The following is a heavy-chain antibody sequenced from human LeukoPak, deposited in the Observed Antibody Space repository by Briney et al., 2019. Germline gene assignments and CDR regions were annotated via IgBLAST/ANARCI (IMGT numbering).Heavy chain of an antibody. CDR3: ARGGRGSPRGAFDI. CDR1: GYTFTGYY. D-gene: IGHD1-26*01. J-gene: IGHJ3*02. CDR2: INPNSGGT. Sequence: GASVKVSCKASGYTFTGYYMHWVRQAPGQGLEWMGWINPNSGGTNYAQKFQGRVTMTRDTSISTAYMELSSLRSEDTAVYYCARGGRGSPRGAFDIWGQGTMVTVSS. V-gene: IGHV1-2*02.